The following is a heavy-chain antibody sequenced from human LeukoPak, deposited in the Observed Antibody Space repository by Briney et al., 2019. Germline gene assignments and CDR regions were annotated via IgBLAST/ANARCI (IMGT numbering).Heavy chain of an antibody. Sequence: GGSLRLSCAASGFTFSSYSMNWVRQAPGKGLEWVSYISSSSSTIYYADSVKGRFTISRDNAKNPLYLQMNSLRAEDTAVYYCARDNRYDYVWGSYSPTLDYWGQGTLVTVSS. D-gene: IGHD3-16*01. V-gene: IGHV3-48*01. CDR1: GFTFSSYS. J-gene: IGHJ4*02. CDR3: ARDNRYDYVWGSYSPTLDY. CDR2: ISSSSSTI.